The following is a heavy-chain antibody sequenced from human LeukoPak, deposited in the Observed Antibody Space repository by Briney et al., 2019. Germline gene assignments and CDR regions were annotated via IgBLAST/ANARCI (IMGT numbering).Heavy chain of an antibody. J-gene: IGHJ6*03. CDR2: INPNSGGT. V-gene: IGHV1-2*02. CDR1: GYTFTSYG. D-gene: IGHD6-6*01. CDR3: ASSSTSSPGGYYYYYMDV. Sequence: ASVKVSCKGSGYTFTSYGISWVRQAPGQGLEWMGWINPNSGGTNYAQKFQGRVTMTRDTSISTAYMELSRLRSDDTAVYYCASSSTSSPGGYYYYYMDVWGKGTTVTVSS.